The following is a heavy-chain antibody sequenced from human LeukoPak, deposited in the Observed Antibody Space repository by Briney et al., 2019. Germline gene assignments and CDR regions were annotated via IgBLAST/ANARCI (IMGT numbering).Heavy chain of an antibody. CDR1: GFTFSRYA. J-gene: IGHJ3*02. V-gene: IGHV3-64D*06. D-gene: IGHD2-8*02. CDR3: VKDSASSGGDGFDI. Sequence: GGSLRLSCSAFGFTFSRYAMHWVRQAPGKGLEYVSGISSNGGSTYYADSVKGRFTISRDNSKNTLYLQMSSLRAEDTDVYYCVKDSASSGGDGFDIWGQGTMVTVSS. CDR2: ISSNGGST.